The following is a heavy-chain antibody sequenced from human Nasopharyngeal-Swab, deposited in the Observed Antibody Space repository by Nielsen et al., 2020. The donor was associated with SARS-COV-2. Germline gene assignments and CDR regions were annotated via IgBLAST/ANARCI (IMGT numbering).Heavy chain of an antibody. CDR3: AKEGATGWFDP. J-gene: IGHJ5*02. Sequence: SETPSLTCTVSRVSITSQYWSWIRQPQGKGLEWIGYISHNSGPSYNPSLKSRVTMFMDTSRNQFSLRLRSVTAADTAVYYCAKEGATGWFDPWGQGTLVTVSS. V-gene: IGHV4-59*11. CDR2: ISHNSGP. CDR1: RVSITSQY.